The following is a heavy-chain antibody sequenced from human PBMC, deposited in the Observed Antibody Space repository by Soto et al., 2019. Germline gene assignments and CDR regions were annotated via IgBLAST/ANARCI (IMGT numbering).Heavy chain of an antibody. J-gene: IGHJ6*02. V-gene: IGHV1-3*01. CDR1: GYTFTSYA. CDR2: INAGNGNT. CDR3: ARYCSSTSCSRSSYYYYYGMDV. D-gene: IGHD2-2*01. Sequence: ASVKVSCKASGYTFTSYAMHWVRQAPGQRLEWMGWINAGNGNTKYSQKFQGRVTITRDTSASTAYMELSSLRSEDTAVYYCARYCSSTSCSRSSYYYYYGMDVWGQGTTVTVSS.